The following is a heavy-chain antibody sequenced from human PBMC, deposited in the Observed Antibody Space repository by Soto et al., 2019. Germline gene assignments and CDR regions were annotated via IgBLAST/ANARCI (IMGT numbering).Heavy chain of an antibody. J-gene: IGHJ4*02. V-gene: IGHV4-61*01. CDR1: GGSVSSGSYY. CDR3: AGAGYEILTGSYKKKRYFDY. CDR2: IYYSGST. D-gene: IGHD3-9*01. Sequence: SETLSLTCTVSGGSVSSGSYYWSWIRQPPGKGLEWIVYIYYSGSTNYNPSLKSRVTISVDTSKSQVSLRLNSVTATDTAVYYCAGAGYEILTGSYKKKRYFDYWGRGTLVTVSS.